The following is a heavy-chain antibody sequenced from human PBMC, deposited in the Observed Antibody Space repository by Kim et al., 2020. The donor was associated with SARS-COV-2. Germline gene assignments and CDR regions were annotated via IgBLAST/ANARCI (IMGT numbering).Heavy chain of an antibody. CDR1: GFTFSSYA. D-gene: IGHD6-25*01. J-gene: IGHJ5*01. CDR2: ISGSGGST. V-gene: IGHV3-23*01. Sequence: GGSLRLSCAASGFTFSSYAMSWVRQAPGKGLEWVSAISGSGGSTYYADSVKGRFTISRDNSKNTLYLQMNSLRAEDTAVYYCAKDTRLGGAAAGPTDSWGHRTLCTVSS. CDR3: AKDTRLGGAAAGPTDS.